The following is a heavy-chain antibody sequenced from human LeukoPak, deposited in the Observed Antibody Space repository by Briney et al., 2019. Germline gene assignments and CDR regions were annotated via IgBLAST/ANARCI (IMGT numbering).Heavy chain of an antibody. D-gene: IGHD3-10*01. Sequence: GGSPRLSCAASGFSFSSYGMHWVRQAPGKGLEWVAVISYDGSNKHYADSVKGRFTISRDNSKNTLYLQMNSLRAEDTAVYYCAKEIYFGSGSYPDYWGQGTLVTVSS. V-gene: IGHV3-30*18. J-gene: IGHJ4*02. CDR2: ISYDGSNK. CDR3: AKEIYFGSGSYPDY. CDR1: GFSFSSYG.